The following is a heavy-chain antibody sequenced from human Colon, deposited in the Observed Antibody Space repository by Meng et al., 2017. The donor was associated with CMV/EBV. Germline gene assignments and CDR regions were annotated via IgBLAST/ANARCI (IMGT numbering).Heavy chain of an antibody. CDR3: ARDRDILYSGSYGLFDY. CDR1: GGTFSSYA. Sequence: SVKVSCKASGGTFSSYAISWVRQAPGQGLKWMGGIIPIFGTANYAQKFQGRVTITTDESTSTAYMELSSLRSEDTAVYYCARDRDILYSGSYGLFDYWGQGTLVTVSS. D-gene: IGHD1-26*01. V-gene: IGHV1-69*05. J-gene: IGHJ4*02. CDR2: IIPIFGTA.